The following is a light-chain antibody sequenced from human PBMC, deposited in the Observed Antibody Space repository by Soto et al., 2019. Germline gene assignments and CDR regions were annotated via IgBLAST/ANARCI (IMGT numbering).Light chain of an antibody. Sequence: QSVLTQPASLSGSPGQSIAISCTGTSSDVGAYDSVCWYQQHPGKAPKLIIFGVSNRPSGVSNRFSGHKSGNTASLTISGLQAEDEADYYCISYTGDSSYVFGTGTKVTV. CDR1: SSDVGAYDS. J-gene: IGLJ1*01. V-gene: IGLV2-14*03. CDR3: ISYTGDSSYV. CDR2: GVS.